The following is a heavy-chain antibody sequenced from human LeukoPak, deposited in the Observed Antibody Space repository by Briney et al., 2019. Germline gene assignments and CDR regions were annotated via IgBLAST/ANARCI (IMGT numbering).Heavy chain of an antibody. V-gene: IGHV3-53*01. J-gene: IGHJ3*02. D-gene: IGHD5-24*01. CDR3: ARSYRDVYIRGAFDI. CDR1: GFTVSHNY. Sequence: PGGSLRLSCAASGFTVSHNYMTWVRQAPGKGLEWVSAIYSGGSAYYADSVKGRFTISRDNSKNTLYLQMNSLRAEDTAVYYCARSYRDVYIRGAFDIWGQGTLVTVSS. CDR2: IYSGGSA.